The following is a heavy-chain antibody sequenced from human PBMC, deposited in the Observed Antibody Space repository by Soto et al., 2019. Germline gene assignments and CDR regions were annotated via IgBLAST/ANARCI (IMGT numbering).Heavy chain of an antibody. Sequence: PGGSLRLSCAASGFTFSDYYMSWIRQAPGKGLEWVSYISSSSSYTNYADSVKGRFTISRDNAKNSLYLQMNSLRAEDTAVYYCARGGPYCGGDCSLGTNYWGQGTLVTVSS. D-gene: IGHD2-21*02. CDR1: GFTFSDYY. V-gene: IGHV3-11*06. J-gene: IGHJ4*02. CDR3: ARGGPYCGGDCSLGTNY. CDR2: ISSSSSYT.